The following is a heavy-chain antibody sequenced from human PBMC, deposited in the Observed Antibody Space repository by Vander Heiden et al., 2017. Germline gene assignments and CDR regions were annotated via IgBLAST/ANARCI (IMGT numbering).Heavy chain of an antibody. V-gene: IGHV4-59*01. J-gene: IGHJ4*02. D-gene: IGHD4-17*01. CDR2: IYYSGST. CDR1: GGSISSTY. CDR3: AKWDYRDNSFDY. Sequence: LQESSPRLVKPSETLFLSCTVPGGSISSTYWSWIRQPSGKLLEWSGNIYYSGSTNYKPSLKSRITISVDTSKNQFSLKLSSVTAADTAVYYCAKWDYRDNSFDYWGQGTLVTVSS.